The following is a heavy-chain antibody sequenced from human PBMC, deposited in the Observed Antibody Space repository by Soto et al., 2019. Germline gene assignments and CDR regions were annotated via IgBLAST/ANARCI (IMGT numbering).Heavy chain of an antibody. V-gene: IGHV3-21*01. Sequence: GGSLRLSCAASGFTFSSYSMTWVRQAPGKGLEWVSSISSSSTYIHYGDSVKGRFTISRDNAKNSLNLQMNSLRAEDTAVYFCARDTNYYASGSGVDYWGQGSLVTVSS. CDR2: ISSSSTYI. D-gene: IGHD3-10*01. CDR1: GFTFSSYS. CDR3: ARDTNYYASGSGVDY. J-gene: IGHJ4*02.